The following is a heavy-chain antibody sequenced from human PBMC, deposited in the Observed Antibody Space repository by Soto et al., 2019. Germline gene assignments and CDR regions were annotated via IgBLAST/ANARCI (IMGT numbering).Heavy chain of an antibody. CDR1: GYTFTSYG. V-gene: IGHV1-18*01. Sequence: GASVKVSCKASGYTFTSYGISWVRQAPGQGLEWMGWISAYNGNTNYAQKLQGRVTMTTDTSVSTAYMELSSLRPEDTAVYYCARNTRQTGDFDYWGLGTLVTVSS. CDR3: ARNTRQTGDFDY. D-gene: IGHD7-27*01. J-gene: IGHJ4*02. CDR2: ISAYNGNT.